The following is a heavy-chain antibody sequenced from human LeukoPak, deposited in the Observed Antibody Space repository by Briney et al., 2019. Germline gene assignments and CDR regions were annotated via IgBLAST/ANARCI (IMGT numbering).Heavy chain of an antibody. J-gene: IGHJ4*02. CDR2: IYTSGST. CDR3: ARDYCSSTSCYPYYFDY. V-gene: IGHV4-4*07. Sequence: VKPSETLSLTCTVSGGSISSYYWSWIRQPAGKGLEWIGRIYTSGSTNYNPSLKSRVTMSVDTSKNQFSLKLSSATAADTAVYYCARDYCSSTSCYPYYFDYWGQGTLVTVSS. D-gene: IGHD2-2*01. CDR1: GGSISSYY.